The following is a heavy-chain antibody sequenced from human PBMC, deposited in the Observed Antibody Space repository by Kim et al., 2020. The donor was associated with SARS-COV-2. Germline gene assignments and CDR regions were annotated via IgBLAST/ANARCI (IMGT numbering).Heavy chain of an antibody. CDR3: AREPTMIVVVNYAGYYYGMDV. J-gene: IGHJ6*02. CDR1: GYTFTSYY. V-gene: IGHV1-46*01. D-gene: IGHD3-22*01. Sequence: ASVKVSCKASGYTFTSYYMHWVRQAPGQGLEWMGIINPSGGSTSYAQKFQGRVTMTRDTSTSTVYMELSSLRSEDTAVYYCAREPTMIVVVNYAGYYYGMDVWGQGTTVTVSS. CDR2: INPSGGST.